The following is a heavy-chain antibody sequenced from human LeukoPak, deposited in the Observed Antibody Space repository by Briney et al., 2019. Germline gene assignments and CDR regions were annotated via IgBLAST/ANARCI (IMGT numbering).Heavy chain of an antibody. CDR2: ISGSGGST. CDR1: GFTFSSYS. Sequence: GGSLRLSCAAFGFTFSSYSMNWVRQAPGKGLEWVSAISGSGGSTYYADSVKGRFTISRDNSKNTLYLQMNSLRAEDTAVYYCAKGLAPLPDYMDVWGKGTTVTVSS. V-gene: IGHV3-23*01. J-gene: IGHJ6*03. CDR3: AKGLAPLPDYMDV.